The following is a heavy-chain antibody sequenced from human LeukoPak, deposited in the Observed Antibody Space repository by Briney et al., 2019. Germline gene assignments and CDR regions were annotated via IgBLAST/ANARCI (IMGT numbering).Heavy chain of an antibody. J-gene: IGHJ3*02. D-gene: IGHD2-2*02. CDR3: ARDHVSCSSTSCYNAFDI. CDR1: GGTFSSYA. V-gene: IGHV1-69*13. Sequence: SVKVSCKASGGTFSSYAISWVRQAPGQGLEWMGGIIPIFGTANYAQKFQGRVTITADESTSTAYMELSSLRSEDTAVYYCARDHVSCSSTSCYNAFDIWGQGTMVTVSS. CDR2: IIPIFGTA.